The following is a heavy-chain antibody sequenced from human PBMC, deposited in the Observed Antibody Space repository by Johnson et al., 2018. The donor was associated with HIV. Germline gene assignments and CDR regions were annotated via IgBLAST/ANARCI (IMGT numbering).Heavy chain of an antibody. CDR2: ISGSGGST. CDR3: AKDFKAPYNFWSGYYRGAFEI. Sequence: QLVESGGGLVQPGGSLRLSCAASGFTFSSYAMSWVRQAPGKGLEWVSAISGSGGSTYYADPVKGGCAISRDNSKTTLYRQMNSLGAEDTAVYYCAKDFKAPYNFWSGYYRGAFEIWGQGTMVTVSS. CDR1: GFTFSSYA. J-gene: IGHJ3*02. D-gene: IGHD3-3*01. V-gene: IGHV3-23*04.